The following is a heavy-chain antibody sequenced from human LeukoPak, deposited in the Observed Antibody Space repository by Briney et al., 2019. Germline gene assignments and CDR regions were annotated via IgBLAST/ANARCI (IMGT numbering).Heavy chain of an antibody. D-gene: IGHD5-24*01. CDR2: IYPGDSDT. V-gene: IGHV5-51*01. Sequence: GESLKISCKGSGYSFTSYWIGWVRQMPGKGLEWMGIIYPGDSDTRYSPSFQGQVTISADKSISTAYLQWSSLKASDTAMYYCARGRDPLRDGYIYPNDAFDIWGQGTMVTVSS. J-gene: IGHJ3*02. CDR3: ARGRDPLRDGYIYPNDAFDI. CDR1: GYSFTSYW.